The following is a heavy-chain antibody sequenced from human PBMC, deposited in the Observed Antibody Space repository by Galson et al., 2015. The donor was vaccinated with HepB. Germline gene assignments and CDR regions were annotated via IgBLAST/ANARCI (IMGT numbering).Heavy chain of an antibody. J-gene: IGHJ4*02. V-gene: IGHV3-74*01. D-gene: IGHD1-20*01. CDR2: INSDGSST. CDR1: GFTFSSYW. CDR3: ARDPINWNPRTPTD. Sequence: SLRLSCAASGFTFSSYWMHWVRQTPGKGLVWVPRINSDGSSTSYADSVKGRFTISRDNAKNTLYLQMNSLRAEDTAVYYCARDPINWNPRTPTDWGQGTLVTVSS.